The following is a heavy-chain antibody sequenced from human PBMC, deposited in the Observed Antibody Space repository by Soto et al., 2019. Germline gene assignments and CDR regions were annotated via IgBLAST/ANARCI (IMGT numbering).Heavy chain of an antibody. CDR2: FDPEDGET. V-gene: IGHV1-24*01. D-gene: IGHD4-17*01. CDR1: GYTLTELS. Sequence: ASVKVSCKVSGYTLTELSMHWVRQAPGKGLEWMGGFDPEDGETIYAQKFQGRVTMTEDTSTDTAYMELSSLRAEDTAMYYCATDGRDYGGNSGGSVDYWGQGTLVTVSS. CDR3: ATDGRDYGGNSGGSVDY. J-gene: IGHJ4*02.